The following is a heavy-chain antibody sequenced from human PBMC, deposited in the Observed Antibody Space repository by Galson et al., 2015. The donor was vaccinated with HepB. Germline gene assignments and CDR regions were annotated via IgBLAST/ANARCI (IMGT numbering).Heavy chain of an antibody. V-gene: IGHV3-23*01. CDR1: GFTFSSYA. Sequence: SLRLSCAASGFTFSSYAMSWVRQAPGKGLEWVSAISGSGGSTYYADSVKGRFTISRDNSKNTLYLQMNSLRAEDTAVYYCANYATFENYYYYGMDVWGQGTTVTVSS. CDR3: ANYATFENYYYYGMDV. D-gene: IGHD2/OR15-2a*01. CDR2: ISGSGGST. J-gene: IGHJ6*02.